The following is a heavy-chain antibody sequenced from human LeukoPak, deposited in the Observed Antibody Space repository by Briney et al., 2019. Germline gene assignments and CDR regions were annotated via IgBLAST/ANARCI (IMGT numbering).Heavy chain of an antibody. CDR2: INPNSGGT. J-gene: IGHJ6*03. D-gene: IGHD6-13*01. V-gene: IGHV1-2*02. CDR3: ARDVQGGSSWYSDYYYYYMDV. CDR1: GYTFTSYG. Sequence: ASVKVSCKASGYTFTSYGISWVRQAPGQGLEWMGWINPNSGGTSYAQKFQGRVTMTRDTSISTAYMELSRLRSDDTAVYYCARDVQGGSSWYSDYYYYYMDVWGKGTTVTISS.